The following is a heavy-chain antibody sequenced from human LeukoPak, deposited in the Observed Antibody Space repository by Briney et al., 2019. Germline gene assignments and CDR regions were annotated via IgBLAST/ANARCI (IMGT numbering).Heavy chain of an antibody. CDR3: AGGSIAAAGYESFDY. J-gene: IGHJ4*02. D-gene: IGHD6-13*01. CDR2: ISAYNGNT. V-gene: IGHV1-18*01. CDR1: GYTFTSYG. Sequence: ASVKVSCKASGYTFTSYGISWVRQAPGQGLEWMGWISAYNGNTNYAQKLQGRVTMTTDTSTSTAYMELRSLRSDDTAVYYCAGGSIAAAGYESFDYWGQGTLVTVSS.